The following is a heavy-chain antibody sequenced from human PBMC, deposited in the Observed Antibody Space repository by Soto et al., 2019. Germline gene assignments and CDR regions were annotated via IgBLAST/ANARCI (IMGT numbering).Heavy chain of an antibody. J-gene: IGHJ3*02. CDR3: ATSLPLRYFDWLLPITPSHAFDI. D-gene: IGHD3-9*01. CDR2: INHSGST. Sequence: SETLSLTCAVYGGSFSGYYWSWIRQPPGKGLEWIGEINHSGSTNYNPSLKSRVTISVDTSKNQFSLKLSSVTAADTAVYYCATSLPLRYFDWLLPITPSHAFDIWGQGTMVTVSS. CDR1: GGSFSGYY. V-gene: IGHV4-34*01.